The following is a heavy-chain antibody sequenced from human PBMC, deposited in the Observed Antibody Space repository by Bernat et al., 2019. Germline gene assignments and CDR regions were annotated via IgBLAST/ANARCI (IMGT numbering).Heavy chain of an antibody. CDR2: ISGSGGST. J-gene: IGHJ2*01. Sequence: EVQLLESGGGLVQPGGSLRLSCAASGFTVSSYAMSWVRQAPGKGLEWGSTISGSGGSTYYADSVKGRFTISRDNSKNTLYLPMNSLRAEDTAVYYCARGVYCSGGSCYSRTLLRWYFDLWGRGTLVTVSS. CDR3: ARGVYCSGGSCYSRTLLRWYFDL. CDR1: GFTVSSYA. D-gene: IGHD2-15*01. V-gene: IGHV3-23*01.